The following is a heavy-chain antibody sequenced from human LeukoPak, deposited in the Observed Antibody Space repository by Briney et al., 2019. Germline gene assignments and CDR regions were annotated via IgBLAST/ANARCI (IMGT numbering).Heavy chain of an antibody. D-gene: IGHD5-12*01. CDR2: ISSSSTTI. CDR3: AKSSSPRRYDTDGMDV. V-gene: IGHV3-48*02. CDR1: GFTFSSYS. Sequence: GGSLRLSCAASGFTFSSYSMNWVRQAPGKGLEWVSYISSSSTTIYYADSVKGRFTISRDNAKDSLYLQMDSLRDEDTAVYSCAKSSSPRRYDTDGMDVWGQGTTVIVSS. J-gene: IGHJ6*02.